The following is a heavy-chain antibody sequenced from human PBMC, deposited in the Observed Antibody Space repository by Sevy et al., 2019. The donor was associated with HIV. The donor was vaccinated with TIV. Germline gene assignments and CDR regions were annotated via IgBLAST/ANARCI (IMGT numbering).Heavy chain of an antibody. CDR3: EKEVYDSSGWDMGAFDI. J-gene: IGHJ3*02. D-gene: IGHD3-22*01. CDR1: GFTFSSYA. Sequence: GGSLRLSCAASGFTFSSYAMSWVRQAPGKGLEWASAISGSGGSTYYADSVKRRFTISRDNSKNTLYLQMNSLRAEDTAVYYCEKEVYDSSGWDMGAFDIWGQGTMVTVSS. CDR2: ISGSGGST. V-gene: IGHV3-23*01.